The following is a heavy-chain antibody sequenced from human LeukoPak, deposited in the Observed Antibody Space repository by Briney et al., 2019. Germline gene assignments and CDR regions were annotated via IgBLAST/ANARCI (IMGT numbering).Heavy chain of an antibody. Sequence: SETLSLTCAVYGGSFSGYYWSWIRQPPGKGLEWIGEINHSGSTNYNPSLKSRVTISVDTSKNQFSLKLSSVTAADTAVYYCAREGRTKGAFDIWGQGTMVTVSS. J-gene: IGHJ3*02. CDR2: INHSGST. CDR3: AREGRTKGAFDI. V-gene: IGHV4-34*01. CDR1: GGSFSGYY. D-gene: IGHD1-1*01.